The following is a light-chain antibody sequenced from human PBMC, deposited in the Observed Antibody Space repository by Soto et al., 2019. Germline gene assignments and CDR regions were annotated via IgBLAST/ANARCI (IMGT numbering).Light chain of an antibody. CDR2: GAS. J-gene: IGKJ5*01. CDR1: HSISGY. Sequence: DIQMTKYTSSLSASVRDRVTITCRCSHSISGYLNWYQQKPGKAPKLLIYGASTLQSGVPSRFSGSGSGTEFTLTISSLQPEDFATYYCQQLNSYPITFGQGTRLEIK. CDR3: QQLNSYPIT. V-gene: IGKV1-9*01.